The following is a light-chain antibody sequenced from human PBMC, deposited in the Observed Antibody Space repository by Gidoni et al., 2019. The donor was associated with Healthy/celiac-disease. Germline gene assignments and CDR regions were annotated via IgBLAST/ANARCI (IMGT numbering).Light chain of an antibody. Sequence: QSALTQPRSVSGSPGQSVTISCTGTSSDVGGYNYVSWYQQHPGKAPKLMIYDVSKRPSGVPDRFSGSKSGNTASRTIYGLQAEDETDYYCCSYAGSSYVFGTGTKVTVL. CDR3: CSYAGSSYV. CDR2: DVS. CDR1: SSDVGGYNY. J-gene: IGLJ1*01. V-gene: IGLV2-11*01.